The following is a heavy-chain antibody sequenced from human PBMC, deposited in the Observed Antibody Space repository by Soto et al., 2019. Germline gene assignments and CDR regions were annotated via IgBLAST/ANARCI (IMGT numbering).Heavy chain of an antibody. CDR1: GGSISRNIYY. D-gene: IGHD3-22*01. J-gene: IGHJ4*02. V-gene: IGHV4-39*01. CDR3: ARQHYYDSSGYYTWN. Sequence: PSETLSLTCSVSGGSISRNIYYWGWIRQPPGKGLEWIATVHYSGSTYYTPSLKSRVTISADTSNNQFSLRLNSVTAADTAVYYCARQHYYDSSGYYTWNWGQGTLVTVSS. CDR2: VHYSGST.